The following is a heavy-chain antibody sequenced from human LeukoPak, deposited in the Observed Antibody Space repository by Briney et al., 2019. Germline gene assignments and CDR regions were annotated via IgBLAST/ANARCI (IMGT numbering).Heavy chain of an antibody. CDR2: ISNSGST. CDR1: GGSISSYY. V-gene: IGHV4-59*01. CDR3: VRLQPNTGEWAFDI. Sequence: SETLSLTCTVSGGSISSYYWNWIRQPPGEGLEWIGYISNSGSTNYNPSLKSRVTISVDTSKNQLSLKLSSVTAADTAVYHCVRLQPNTGEWAFDIWGQGTMVSVSS. D-gene: IGHD1-1*01. J-gene: IGHJ3*02.